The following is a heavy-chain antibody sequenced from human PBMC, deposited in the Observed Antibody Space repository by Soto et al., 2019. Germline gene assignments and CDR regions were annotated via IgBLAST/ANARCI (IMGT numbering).Heavy chain of an antibody. CDR1: GGTFSSYA. D-gene: IGHD3-3*01. J-gene: IGHJ6*02. V-gene: IGHV1-69*13. CDR2: IIPIFGTA. CDR3: ARDHYYDGPYGMDG. Sequence: SVKISCKASGGTFSSYAISWVRQSPGQGLEWMGGIIPIFGTANYAQKFQGRVTITADESTSTAYMELSSLRSEDTAVYYCARDHYYDGPYGMDGWGQGTTVTVSS.